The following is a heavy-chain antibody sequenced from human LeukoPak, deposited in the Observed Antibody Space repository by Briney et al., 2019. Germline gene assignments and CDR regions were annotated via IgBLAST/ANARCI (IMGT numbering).Heavy chain of an antibody. D-gene: IGHD6-19*01. Sequence: ASVKVSCKASGYTFTVYYMHWVRQAPGQGLEWMGWVNPNSGGTNYAQNFKGRVTMTRDTSISTAYMELTRLKSDDTALYYCARGPLGEQWLVRREFDSWGQGTLVTVSS. J-gene: IGHJ4*02. CDR2: VNPNSGGT. CDR1: GYTFTVYY. V-gene: IGHV1-2*02. CDR3: ARGPLGEQWLVRREFDS.